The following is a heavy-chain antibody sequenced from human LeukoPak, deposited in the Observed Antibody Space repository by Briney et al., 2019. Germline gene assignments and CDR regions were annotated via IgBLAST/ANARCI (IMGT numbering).Heavy chain of an antibody. CDR2: IIPIFGTA. CDR1: GGTFSSYA. D-gene: IGHD2-2*01. Sequence: SVKVSCKASGGTFSSYAISWVRQAPGQGLEWMGGIIPIFGTANYAQKFQGRVTITADESTSTAYMELSSLRSEDTAVYYCARGPDCSSTSCYPPYYYGMDVWGKGTTDTVSS. V-gene: IGHV1-69*13. J-gene: IGHJ6*04. CDR3: ARGPDCSSTSCYPPYYYGMDV.